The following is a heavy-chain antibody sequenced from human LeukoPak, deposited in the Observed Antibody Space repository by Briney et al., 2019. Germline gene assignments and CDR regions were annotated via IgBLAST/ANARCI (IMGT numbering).Heavy chain of an antibody. CDR3: ARHGLSDDFWSGYYHYYYYYYMDV. CDR1: GYSISSGYY. J-gene: IGHJ6*03. Sequence: PSETLSLTCAVSGYSISSGYYWDWIRQPPGKGLEWIGSIYHSGSTYYNPSLKSRVTISVDTSKNQFSLKLSSVTAADTAVYYCARHGLSDDFWSGYYHYYYYYYMDVWGKGTTVTVSS. D-gene: IGHD3-3*01. CDR2: IYHSGST. V-gene: IGHV4-38-2*01.